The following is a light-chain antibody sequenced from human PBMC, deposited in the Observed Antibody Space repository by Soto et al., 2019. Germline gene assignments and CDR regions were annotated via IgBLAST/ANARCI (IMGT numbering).Light chain of an antibody. J-gene: IGKJ5*01. CDR3: QQYSNWPPIT. CDR2: GAS. CDR1: QSVSSN. V-gene: IGKV3-15*01. Sequence: EIVMTQSPATLSVSRGEGASLSCRASQSVSSNLAWYQQKPGQAPRLLIYGASTRATGIPGRFSGSGSGTEFTLTISSLQSEDFAVYYCQQYSNWPPITFGQGTRLEIK.